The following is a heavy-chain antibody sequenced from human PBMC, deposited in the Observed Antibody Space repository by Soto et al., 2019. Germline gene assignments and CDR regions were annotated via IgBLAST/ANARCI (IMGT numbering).Heavy chain of an antibody. D-gene: IGHD2-2*01. J-gene: IGHJ6*02. CDR3: AKDRGYCISTSCYGDYYYYGMDV. CDR2: ISYDGSNK. CDR1: GFTFSSYG. V-gene: IGHV3-30*18. Sequence: PGGSLRLSCAASGFTFSSYGMHWVRQAPGKGLEWVAVISYDGSNKYYADSVKGRFTISRDNSKNTLYLQMNSLRAEDTAVYYCAKDRGYCISTSCYGDYYYYGMDVWGQGTTVTVSS.